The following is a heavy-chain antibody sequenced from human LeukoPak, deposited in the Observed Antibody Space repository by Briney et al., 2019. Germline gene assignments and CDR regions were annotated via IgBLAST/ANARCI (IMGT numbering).Heavy chain of an antibody. Sequence: PGGSLRLSCVASGFTFSSYWMHWVRQAPGKGLVWVSRINSDGYSTSYADSVKGRFTISRDNAKNTVYLQMNSLRAEDTAVYYCARDRRGYSGYDPGWFDPWGQETLVTVSS. J-gene: IGHJ5*02. CDR3: ARDRRGYSGYDPGWFDP. CDR1: GFTFSSYW. D-gene: IGHD5-12*01. V-gene: IGHV3-74*01. CDR2: INSDGYST.